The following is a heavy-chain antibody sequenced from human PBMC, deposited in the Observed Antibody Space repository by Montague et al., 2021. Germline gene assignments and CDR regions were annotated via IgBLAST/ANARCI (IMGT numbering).Heavy chain of an antibody. CDR2: ISWGGDTT. CDR3: AKEGYGSGVYGMDF. Sequence: SLRLSCAASGFSFKGYMMRWVRQAPGKGLVWVSLISWGGDTTDYADSVKGRFTISRDNSKNSVYLQMNSLRTEDTAVYYCAKEGYGSGVYGMDFWGQGTTVTVSS. D-gene: IGHD3-10*01. CDR1: GFSFKGYM. V-gene: IGHV3-43*01. J-gene: IGHJ6*02.